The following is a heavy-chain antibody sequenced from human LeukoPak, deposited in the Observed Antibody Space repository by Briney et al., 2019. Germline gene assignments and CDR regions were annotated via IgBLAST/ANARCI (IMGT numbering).Heavy chain of an antibody. V-gene: IGHV3-23*01. CDR2: ISSLGVST. D-gene: IGHD2-2*01. CDR1: EFTLSSYT. CDR3: ARMPSTEIYYFYYMDV. Sequence: GGSLRLSCADSEFTLSSYTMNWVRLAPGKGLEWVSGISSLGVSTYYADSEKGRFTISRDNSKNTVYLQMDSLATEDTAIYYCARMPSTEIYYFYYMDVWGKGTTVTVSS. J-gene: IGHJ6*03.